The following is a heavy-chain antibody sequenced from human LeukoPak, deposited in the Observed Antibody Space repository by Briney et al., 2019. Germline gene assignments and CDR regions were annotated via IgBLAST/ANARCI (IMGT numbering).Heavy chain of an antibody. V-gene: IGHV4-38-2*02. D-gene: IGHD2-15*01. CDR3: ARDRCSGGSCYGGVFGAFDI. CDR1: GYSISSGYY. J-gene: IGHJ3*02. CDR2: IYYSGST. Sequence: SETLSLTCTVSGYSISSGYYWGWIRQPPGKGLEWIGSIYYSGSTYYNPSLKSRVTISVDTSKNQFSLKLSSVTAADTAVYYCARDRCSGGSCYGGVFGAFDIWGQGTMVTVSS.